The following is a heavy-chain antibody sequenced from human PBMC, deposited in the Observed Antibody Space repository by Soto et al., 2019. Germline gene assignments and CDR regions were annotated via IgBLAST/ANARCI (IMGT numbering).Heavy chain of an antibody. V-gene: IGHV3-23*01. CDR1: GFTFSSYA. D-gene: IGHD6-6*01. CDR3: AKRSGYSSSSGYFDY. Sequence: EVQLLESGGGLVQPGGSLRLSCAASGFTFSSYAMSWVRQAPGKGLEWVSASSGSGGSTYYADAVKGRFTISRDNSKNTLYLQMNSLRAEDTAVYYCAKRSGYSSSSGYFDYWGQGTLVTVSS. CDR2: SSGSGGST. J-gene: IGHJ4*02.